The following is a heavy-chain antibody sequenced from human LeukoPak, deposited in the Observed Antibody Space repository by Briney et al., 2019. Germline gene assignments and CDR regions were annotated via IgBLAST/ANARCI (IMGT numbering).Heavy chain of an antibody. V-gene: IGHV4-61*01. CDR2: ISYSGST. Sequence: SETLSLTCTVSGYSISSGYYWSWIRQPPGKGLEWIGYISYSGSTDSSPSLKSRVTISVDTSKNQFSLKLTSVTAADTAVYYCARAPTGNYDYFWGSYRPDAFDIWGQGTMVTVSS. D-gene: IGHD3-16*02. CDR1: GYSISSGYY. J-gene: IGHJ3*02. CDR3: ARAPTGNYDYFWGSYRPDAFDI.